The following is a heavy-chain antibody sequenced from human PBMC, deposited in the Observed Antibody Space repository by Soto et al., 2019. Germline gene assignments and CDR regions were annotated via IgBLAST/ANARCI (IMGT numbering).Heavy chain of an antibody. V-gene: IGHV4-30-4*01. CDR2: IYYSGST. J-gene: IGHJ5*02. D-gene: IGHD3-16*01. CDR1: GGSISSGDYY. Sequence: SETLSLTCTVSGGSISSGDYYWSWIRQPPGKGLEWIGYIYYSGSTFYNPSLKNRVTISLDTSKIQFSLKLSSVTAADTAVYCCVREGGDNWFDPWGQGTLVTVSS. CDR3: VREGGDNWFDP.